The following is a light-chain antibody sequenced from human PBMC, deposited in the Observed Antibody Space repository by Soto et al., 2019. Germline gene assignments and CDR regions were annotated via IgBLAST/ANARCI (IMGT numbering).Light chain of an antibody. CDR2: GAS. CDR3: QQYGSSPRT. Sequence: ELVMTQSPATLSVSPVERATLSCMASQSVSSYLAWYQQKPGQAPRLLIYGASSRATGIPDRFSGSGSGTDFTLTISRLEPEDFAVYYCQQYGSSPRTFGQGTKVDIK. V-gene: IGKV3-20*01. CDR1: QSVSSY. J-gene: IGKJ1*01.